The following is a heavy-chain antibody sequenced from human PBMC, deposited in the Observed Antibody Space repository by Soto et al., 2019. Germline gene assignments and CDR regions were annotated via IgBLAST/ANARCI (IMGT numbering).Heavy chain of an antibody. J-gene: IGHJ3*02. CDR2: MNPKNGNT. CDR1: GYTFTSYD. D-gene: IGHD6-13*01. V-gene: IGHV1-8*01. Sequence: ASVKVSCKASGYTFTSYDIIWVRKAPGQGLEWMGWMNPKNGNTASGQRFQGRVTLTRNTSITTAYMELTSLTSEDTAVYFCARSAGIALAYDIWGQGTMVTVSS. CDR3: ARSAGIALAYDI.